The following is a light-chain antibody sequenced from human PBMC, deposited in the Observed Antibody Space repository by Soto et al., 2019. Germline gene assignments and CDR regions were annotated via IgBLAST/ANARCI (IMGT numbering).Light chain of an antibody. J-gene: IGLJ1*01. CDR3: NSFTDSSLYV. CDR1: SSDLGGYNY. V-gene: IGLV2-14*01. CDR2: EVT. Sequence: QSVMTQPASVSGSLGQSITISCTGTSSDLGGYNYVSWYQHHPGKAPRLVIYEVTNRPSGVSIRFSGSKSGNTASLTISGLQAEDEADYYCNSFTDSSLYVFGTGTKLTVL.